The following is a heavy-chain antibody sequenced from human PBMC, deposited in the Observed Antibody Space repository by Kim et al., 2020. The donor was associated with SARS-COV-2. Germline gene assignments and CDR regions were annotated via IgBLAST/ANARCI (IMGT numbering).Heavy chain of an antibody. CDR3: ARYYDSSGYYYGGWFDP. Sequence: SVKVSCKASGGAFSSYTVIWVRQVPGQGLEWMGGIIPIFGTPNYAQKFQGRVTISADESTSTAYMELSSLRSEDTAVYYCARYYDSSGYYYGGWFDPWGQGTLVTVSS. J-gene: IGHJ5*02. D-gene: IGHD3-22*01. CDR2: IIPIFGTP. V-gene: IGHV1-69*13. CDR1: GGAFSSYT.